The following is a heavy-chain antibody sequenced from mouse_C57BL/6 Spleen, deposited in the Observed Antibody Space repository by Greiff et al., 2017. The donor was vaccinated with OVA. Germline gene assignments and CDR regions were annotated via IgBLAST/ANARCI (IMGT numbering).Heavy chain of an antibody. CDR2: IYPGDGDT. V-gene: IGHV1-82*01. CDR3: ARRGDYYGSSYENAMDY. Sequence: VQLQQSGPELVKPGASVKISCKASGYAFSSSWMNWVKQRPGKGLEWIGRIYPGDGDTNYNGKFKGKATLTADKSSSTAYMQLSSLTSEDSAVYFCARRGDYYGSSYENAMDYWGQGTSVTVSS. CDR1: GYAFSSSW. J-gene: IGHJ4*01. D-gene: IGHD1-1*01.